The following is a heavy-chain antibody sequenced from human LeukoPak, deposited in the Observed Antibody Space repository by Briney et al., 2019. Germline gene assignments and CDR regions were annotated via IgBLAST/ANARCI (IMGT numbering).Heavy chain of an antibody. J-gene: IGHJ1*01. CDR3: AKDSTYYYDSSGYYYPWGYFQH. CDR2: ISYDGSNK. V-gene: IGHV3-30*18. Sequence: GRSLRLSCAVSGFTFSSYGMHWVRQAPGKGLEWVAVISYDGSNKYYADSVKGRFTISRDNSKNTLYLQMNSLRAEDTAVYYCAKDSTYYYDSSGYYYPWGYFQHWGQGTLVTVSS. D-gene: IGHD3-22*01. CDR1: GFTFSSYG.